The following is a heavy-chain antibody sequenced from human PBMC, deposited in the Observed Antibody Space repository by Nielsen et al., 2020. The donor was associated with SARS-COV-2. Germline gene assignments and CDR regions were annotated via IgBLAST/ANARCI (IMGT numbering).Heavy chain of an antibody. D-gene: IGHD1-7*01. CDR1: GYTLTELS. V-gene: IGHV1-24*01. J-gene: IGHJ2*01. Sequence: ASVKVSCKVSGYTLTELSMHWVRQAPGKGLEWMGGFDPEDGETIYAQKFQGRVTMTEDTSTDTAYMELSSLRSEDTAVYYCAKDAPLELGFDLWGRGTLVTVSS. CDR2: FDPEDGET. CDR3: AKDAPLELGFDL.